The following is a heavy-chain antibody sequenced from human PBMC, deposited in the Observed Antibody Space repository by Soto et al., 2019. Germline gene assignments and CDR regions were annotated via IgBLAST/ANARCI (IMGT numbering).Heavy chain of an antibody. Sequence: QVQLVESGGGVVQPGRSLRLSCAASGFTFSSYGMHWVRQAPGKGLEWVAVISYDGSNKYYADSVKGRFTISRDNSKNTLYLQMNSLRAEDTAVYYCAKDLTEYSSGHPWGQGTLVTVSS. D-gene: IGHD6-19*01. J-gene: IGHJ5*02. CDR1: GFTFSSYG. V-gene: IGHV3-30*18. CDR3: AKDLTEYSSGHP. CDR2: ISYDGSNK.